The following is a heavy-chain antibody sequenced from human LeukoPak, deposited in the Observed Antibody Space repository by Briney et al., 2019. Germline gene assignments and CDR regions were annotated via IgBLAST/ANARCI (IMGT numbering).Heavy chain of an antibody. Sequence: APVKVSCKASGYTFTGYYMHWVRQAPGQGLEWMGWINPNSGGTNYAQKFQGRVTMTRDTSISTAYMELSRLRSDDTAVYYCARVGFFDSSGYYGYWGQGTLVTVSS. D-gene: IGHD3-22*01. V-gene: IGHV1-2*02. CDR1: GYTFTGYY. CDR2: INPNSGGT. J-gene: IGHJ4*02. CDR3: ARVGFFDSSGYYGY.